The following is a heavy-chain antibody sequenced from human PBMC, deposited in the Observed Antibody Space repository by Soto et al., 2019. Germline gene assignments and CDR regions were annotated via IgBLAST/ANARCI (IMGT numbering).Heavy chain of an antibody. J-gene: IGHJ3*02. CDR1: GFSLSTSGVG. Sequence: SGPTLVNPTQTLTLTCSFSGFSLSTSGVGVGWIRQSPGKALEWLALIYWSGDEHYRPSLKGRLSIIKDTSKNHVVLIKTDMDPVDTATYYSARGLATLPVFAFEIWGQGTTFTVAS. V-gene: IGHV2-5*01. CDR3: ARGLATLPVFAFEI. D-gene: IGHD6-6*01. CDR2: IYWSGDE.